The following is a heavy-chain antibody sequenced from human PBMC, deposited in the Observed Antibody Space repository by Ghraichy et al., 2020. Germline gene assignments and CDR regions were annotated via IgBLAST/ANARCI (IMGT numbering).Heavy chain of an antibody. V-gene: IGHV1-24*01. J-gene: IGHJ4*02. Sequence: ASVKVSCKVSGYTLTELSMHWVRQAPGKGLEWMGGFDPEDGETIYAQKFQGRVTMTEDTSTDTAYMELSSLRSEDTAVYYCATDPHQVAAAGTVYWGQGTLVTVSS. CDR1: GYTLTELS. D-gene: IGHD6-13*01. CDR2: FDPEDGET. CDR3: ATDPHQVAAAGTVY.